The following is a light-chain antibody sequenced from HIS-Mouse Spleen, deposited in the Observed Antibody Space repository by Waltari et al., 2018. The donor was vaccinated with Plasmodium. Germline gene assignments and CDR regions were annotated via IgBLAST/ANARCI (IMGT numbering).Light chain of an antibody. CDR2: YDD. J-gene: IGLJ3*02. CDR3: CSYAGSSTFV. CDR1: SSNIGNNA. V-gene: IGLV1-36*01. Sequence: QSVLTQPPSVSEAPRQRVTISCSGSSSNIGNNAENWYQQLPGKAPNLLTYYDDLLPSGVSNRVSGSKSGNTASLTISGLQAEDEADYYCCSYAGSSTFVFGGGTKLTVL.